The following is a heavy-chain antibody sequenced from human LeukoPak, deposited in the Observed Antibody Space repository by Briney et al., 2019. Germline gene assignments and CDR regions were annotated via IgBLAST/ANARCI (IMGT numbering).Heavy chain of an antibody. V-gene: IGHV1-8*01. CDR1: GYTFTSYD. CDR3: ARGGQLRYFDWLLPNNWFDP. Sequence: ASVKVSCKASGYTFTSYDINWVRQATGQGLEWMGWMNPNSGNTGYAQKFQGRATMTRNTSISIAYMELSSLRSEDTAVYYCARGGQLRYFDWLLPNNWFDPWGQGTLVTVSS. J-gene: IGHJ5*02. CDR2: MNPNSGNT. D-gene: IGHD3-9*01.